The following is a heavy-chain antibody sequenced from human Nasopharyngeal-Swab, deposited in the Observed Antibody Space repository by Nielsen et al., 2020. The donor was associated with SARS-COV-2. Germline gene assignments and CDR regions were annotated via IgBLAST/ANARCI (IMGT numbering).Heavy chain of an antibody. CDR1: GGSISSYY. Sequence: SETLSLTCTVSGGSISSYYWSWIRQPPGKGLEWIGYIYYSGSTNYNPFLKSRVTISVDTSKNQFSLKLSSVTAADTAVYYCAALKYCSGGSCYSFHTVGAFDIWGQGTMVTVSS. CDR2: IYYSGST. J-gene: IGHJ3*02. CDR3: AALKYCSGGSCYSFHTVGAFDI. V-gene: IGHV4-59*01. D-gene: IGHD2-15*01.